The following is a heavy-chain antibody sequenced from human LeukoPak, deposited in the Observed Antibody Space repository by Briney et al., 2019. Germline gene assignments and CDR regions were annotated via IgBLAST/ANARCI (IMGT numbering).Heavy chain of an antibody. CDR3: VKDHCSGRACYPGNH. D-gene: IGHD2-15*01. CDR2: ISDNGVTI. V-gene: IGHV3-9*01. CDR1: GFSFDYHA. J-gene: IGHJ1*01. Sequence: PGRSLRLSCAASGFSFDYHAMHWVRQAPGKGLEWVSVISDNGVTIGYADSVKGRFTISRDNAKNSLYLQMDSLRVEDTALYYCVKDHCSGRACYPGNHWGQGTLVTVSS.